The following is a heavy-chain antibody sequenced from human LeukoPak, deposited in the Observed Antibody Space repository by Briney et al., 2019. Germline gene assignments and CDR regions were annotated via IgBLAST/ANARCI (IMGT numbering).Heavy chain of an antibody. J-gene: IGHJ4*02. CDR3: ATTRAGAAAGTLGY. V-gene: IGHV1-69*04. Sequence: GASVKVSCKASGGTFSSYAISWVRQAPGQGLEWMGRIIPILGIANYARKFQGRVTITADKSTSTAYMELSSLRSEDTAVYYCATTRAGAAAGTLGYWGQGTLVTVSS. D-gene: IGHD6-13*01. CDR1: GGTFSSYA. CDR2: IIPILGIA.